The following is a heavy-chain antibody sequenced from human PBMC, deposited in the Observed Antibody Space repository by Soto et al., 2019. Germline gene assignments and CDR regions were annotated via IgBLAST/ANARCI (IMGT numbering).Heavy chain of an antibody. CDR2: INHSGST. CDR3: ARGWDYGDYADFDY. V-gene: IGHV4-34*01. CDR1: GGSFSGYY. J-gene: IGHJ4*02. Sequence: TSETLSLTCAVYGGSFSGYYWSWIRQPPGKGLEWIGEINHSGSTSYNPSLKSRVTISVDTSKNQFSLKLSSVTAADTAVYYCARGWDYGDYADFDYWGQGTLVTVSS. D-gene: IGHD4-17*01.